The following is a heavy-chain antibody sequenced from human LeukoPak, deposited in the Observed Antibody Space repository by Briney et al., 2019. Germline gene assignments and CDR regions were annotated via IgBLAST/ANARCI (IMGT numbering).Heavy chain of an antibody. D-gene: IGHD4-17*01. CDR2: IYYSGST. CDR1: GGSISSSSYY. V-gene: IGHV4-61*01. Sequence: SETLSLTCTVSGGSISSSSYYWSWIRQPPGKGLEWIGYIYYSGSTNYNPSLKSRVTISVDTSKNQFSLKLSSVTAADTAVYYRARIYGVTGVRGAFDIWGQGTMVTVSS. J-gene: IGHJ3*02. CDR3: ARIYGVTGVRGAFDI.